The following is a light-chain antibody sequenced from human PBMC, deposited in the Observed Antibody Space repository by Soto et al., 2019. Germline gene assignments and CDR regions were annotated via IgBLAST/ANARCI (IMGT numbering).Light chain of an antibody. CDR1: QSVLYSSNNKNY. V-gene: IGKV4-1*01. CDR2: WAS. J-gene: IGKJ4*01. Sequence: DIVMTQSPDSLAVSLGERATINCKSSQSVLYSSNNKNYLAWYQQKPGQPPKLLIYWASTRESGVPDRFSGSRSGTDFTLPISSLQAEDVAVYYCQQYYSTPLLTFGGGTKVEIK. CDR3: QQYYSTPLLT.